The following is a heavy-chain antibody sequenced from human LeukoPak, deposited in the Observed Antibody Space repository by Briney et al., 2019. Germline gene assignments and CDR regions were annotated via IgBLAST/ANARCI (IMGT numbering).Heavy chain of an antibody. CDR1: GGSFSGYY. CDR3: ARAWYYYDSSGYYPFDY. V-gene: IGHV4-34*01. Sequence: SETLSLTCAVYGGSFSGYYWSWIRQPPGKGLEWIGEINHSGSTNYNPSLKSRVTISVDTSKNQFSLKLSSVTAADTAVYYCARAWYYYDSSGYYPFDYWGQGTLVTVCS. J-gene: IGHJ4*02. D-gene: IGHD3-22*01. CDR2: INHSGST.